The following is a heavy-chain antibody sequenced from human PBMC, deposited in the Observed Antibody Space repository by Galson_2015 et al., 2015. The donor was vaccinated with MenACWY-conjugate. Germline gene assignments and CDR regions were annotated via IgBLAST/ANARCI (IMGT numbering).Heavy chain of an antibody. D-gene: IGHD1-26*01. CDR3: AKTRGASFYFDS. CDR1: GFIFNTYW. Sequence: SLRLSCAASGFIFNTYWMRWVRQAPGKGLVWVSRINPGGSSTTCADSVKDRFTISRDNAKNTLYLQMNSLRPEDTAVFYCAKTRGASFYFDSWGQGTLVTVSS. CDR2: INPGGSST. V-gene: IGHV3-74*01. J-gene: IGHJ4*02.